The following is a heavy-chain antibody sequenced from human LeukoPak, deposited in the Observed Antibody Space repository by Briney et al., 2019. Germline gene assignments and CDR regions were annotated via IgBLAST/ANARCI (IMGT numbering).Heavy chain of an antibody. CDR2: TYYRSTWSN. Sequence: SQTLSLTCAISGDSVSSNSAAWNWIRQSPSRGLEWLGRTYYRSTWSNDYAVSVQSRIIINPDTSKNQFSLQLSSVTAADTAVYYCARLDYWGQGTLVTVSS. J-gene: IGHJ4*02. CDR1: GDSVSSNSAA. V-gene: IGHV6-1*01. CDR3: ARLDY.